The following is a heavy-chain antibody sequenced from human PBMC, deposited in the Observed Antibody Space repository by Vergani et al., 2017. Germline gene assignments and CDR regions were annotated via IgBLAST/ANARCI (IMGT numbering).Heavy chain of an antibody. CDR2: IIPIFGTA. CDR1: GGTFSSYA. Sequence: QVQLVQSGAEVKKPGSSVKVSCKASGGTFSSYAISWVRQAPGQGLEWMGGIIPIFGTANYAQKVQGRVTITADESTSTDYMELSSLRSEDTAVYSCARAGGYCSSTSCYANWFDPWGQGTLVTVSS. V-gene: IGHV1-69*01. D-gene: IGHD2-2*01. J-gene: IGHJ5*02. CDR3: ARAGGYCSSTSCYANWFDP.